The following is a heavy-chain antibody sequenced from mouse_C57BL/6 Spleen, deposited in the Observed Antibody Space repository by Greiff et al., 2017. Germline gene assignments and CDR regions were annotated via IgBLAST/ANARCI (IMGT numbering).Heavy chain of an antibody. Sequence: QVQLQQPGAELVMPGASVKLSCKASGYTFTSYWMHWVKQRPGQGLEWIGEIDPSDSYTNYNQKFKGQSTLTVDKSSSTAYMQLSNLTSEDSAVYYGAKGDYDGVAYWGQGTLVTVSA. J-gene: IGHJ3*01. CDR2: IDPSDSYT. CDR3: AKGDYDGVAY. D-gene: IGHD2-4*01. V-gene: IGHV1-69*01. CDR1: GYTFTSYW.